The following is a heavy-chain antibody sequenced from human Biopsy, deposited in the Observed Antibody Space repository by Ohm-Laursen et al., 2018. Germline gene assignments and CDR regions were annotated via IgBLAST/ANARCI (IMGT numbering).Heavy chain of an antibody. CDR1: GYTFTSYD. Sequence: GASVKVSCKVSGYTFTSYDITWARQASGQGPEWIGWLNPVSGNSNFGQKFRGRVTVTSDTSISTAYMELSGLTSDDTATYYCGRAVRNQLLTDPWGQGTLVTVTS. CDR2: LNPVSGNS. V-gene: IGHV1-8*01. J-gene: IGHJ5*02. CDR3: GRAVRNQLLTDP. D-gene: IGHD1-7*01.